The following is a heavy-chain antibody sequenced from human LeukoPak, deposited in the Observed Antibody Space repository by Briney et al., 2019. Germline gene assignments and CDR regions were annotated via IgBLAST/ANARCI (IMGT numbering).Heavy chain of an antibody. Sequence: SETLSLTCAVSGGSISSGGYSWSWLRQPPGKGLEWIGYIYHSGSTYYNPSLKSRVTISVDRSKNQFSLKLSSVTAADTAVYYCARESLFGAYYFDYWGQGTLVTVSS. CDR1: GGSISSGGYS. J-gene: IGHJ4*02. V-gene: IGHV4-30-2*01. CDR2: IYHSGST. CDR3: ARESLFGAYYFDY. D-gene: IGHD3-10*01.